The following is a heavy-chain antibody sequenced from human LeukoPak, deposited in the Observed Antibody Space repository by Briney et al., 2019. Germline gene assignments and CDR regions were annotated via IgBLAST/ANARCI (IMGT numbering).Heavy chain of an antibody. V-gene: IGHV3-48*03. J-gene: IGHJ1*01. D-gene: IGHD2-15*01. CDR2: ISSSGSTI. Sequence: PGGSLRLSCAASGFTFSSYEMNWVRQAPGKGLEWVSYISSSGSTIYYADSVKGRFTISSDKSKNTLFLQMNSLRAEDTAVYYCARAQDYCSGGSCYGYFQHWGQGSLVTVSS. CDR3: ARAQDYCSGGSCYGYFQH. CDR1: GFTFSSYE.